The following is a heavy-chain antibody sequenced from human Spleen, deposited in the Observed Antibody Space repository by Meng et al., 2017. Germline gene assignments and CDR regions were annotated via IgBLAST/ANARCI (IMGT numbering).Heavy chain of an antibody. D-gene: IGHD1-26*01. CDR1: GGTFSNYA. CDR2: IIPFLGIT. V-gene: IGHV1-69*01. CDR3: ARGFSGSFRSNFDY. J-gene: IGHJ4*02. Sequence: QGQVVRSGAEVEKPGAPVKVSCKASGGTFSNYALSWVRQAPGQGLEWMGGIIPFLGITNYAQKFQGRVTITADESTSTAYMEVSSLRSEDTAVYYCARGFSGSFRSNFDYWGQGTLVTVSS.